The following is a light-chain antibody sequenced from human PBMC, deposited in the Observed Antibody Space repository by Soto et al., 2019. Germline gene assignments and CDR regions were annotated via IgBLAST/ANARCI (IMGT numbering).Light chain of an antibody. J-gene: IGKJ4*01. CDR2: GTT. V-gene: IGKV3-20*01. CDR1: QTVSSSY. CDR3: QQYGSSPPT. Sequence: EIVLTQSPGTVSLSPGETATLSCRASQTVSSSYLAWYQQKPGQAPRLLIYGTTSRATGVPDRFSGGGSGTAFTLPIGRLEPEDFAVYNCQQYGSSPPTFCGGTKVEIK.